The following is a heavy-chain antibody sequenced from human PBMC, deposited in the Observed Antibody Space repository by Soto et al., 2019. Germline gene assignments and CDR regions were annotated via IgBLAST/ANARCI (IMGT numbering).Heavy chain of an antibody. CDR1: GFTFSSYA. Sequence: EVQLLESGGGLVQPGGSLRLSCAASGFTFSSYAMSWVRQAPGKGLEWFSAISGSGGSTYYADSVKGRFTISRDNPNNSLYLQLNSLRAEDTAVYYWAKDQRNGGFGELLRGYSFDYWGQGTLVNVSS. V-gene: IGHV3-23*01. CDR3: AKDQRNGGFGELLRGYSFDY. J-gene: IGHJ4*02. CDR2: ISGSGGST. D-gene: IGHD3-10*01.